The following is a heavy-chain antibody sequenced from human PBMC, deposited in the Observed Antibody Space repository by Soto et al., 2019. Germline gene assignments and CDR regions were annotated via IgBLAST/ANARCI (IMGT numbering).Heavy chain of an antibody. D-gene: IGHD5-12*01. CDR3: ARDSPIGSTFSGYDAIDS. V-gene: IGHV1-18*01. J-gene: IGHJ4*02. CDR1: GYTFTSYG. CDR2: TIAHINDT. Sequence: ASVKVSCKASGYTFTSYGISWVRQAPGQGLEWMGWTIAHINDTDYAQNFQGRLTITTDRSTSTTYMELTSLTSKDTAVYYCARDSPIGSTFSGYDAIDSWGQGTLVTVSS.